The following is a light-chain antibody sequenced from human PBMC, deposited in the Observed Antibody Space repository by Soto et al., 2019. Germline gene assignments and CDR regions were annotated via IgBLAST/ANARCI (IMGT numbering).Light chain of an antibody. CDR2: DAS. CDR3: QQRSNWPPMYT. J-gene: IGKJ2*01. Sequence: EIVLTQSPATLSLSPGERATLSCRASQSVSSYLAWYQQKPGQAPRLLIYDASNRATGIPARFSGSGSGTDFTLTISSLESEDLAVYYCQQRSNWPPMYTFGQGTKLEIK. V-gene: IGKV3-11*01. CDR1: QSVSSY.